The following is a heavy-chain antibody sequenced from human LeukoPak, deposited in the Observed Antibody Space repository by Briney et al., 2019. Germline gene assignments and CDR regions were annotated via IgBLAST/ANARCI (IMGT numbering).Heavy chain of an antibody. V-gene: IGHV4-59*08. CDR2: IYSTGCT. CDR3: ARAPILYYFDC. Sequence: PSETLSLTCTASGGSISSYYWSWIRQPPGKELEWIGYIYSTGCTSYNPSLKSRVTISIDTSKNQFSLNLNSVAAADTAVYYCARAPILYYFDCWGQGTLVTVSS. CDR1: GGSISSYY. J-gene: IGHJ4*02.